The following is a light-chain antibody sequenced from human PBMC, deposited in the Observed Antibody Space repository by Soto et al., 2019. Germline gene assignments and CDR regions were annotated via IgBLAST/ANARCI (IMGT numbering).Light chain of an antibody. CDR2: EVS. Sequence: QSALTQPASVSGSPGQSITLSCTGTSSDVGSYNLVSWYQQHPGKAPKLTIYEVSKRPSGVSNRFSGSKSGNTASLTISGLQAEDDADYYCCSYAGSSTFYVFGTGTELTVL. V-gene: IGLV2-23*02. J-gene: IGLJ1*01. CDR3: CSYAGSSTFYV. CDR1: SSDVGSYNL.